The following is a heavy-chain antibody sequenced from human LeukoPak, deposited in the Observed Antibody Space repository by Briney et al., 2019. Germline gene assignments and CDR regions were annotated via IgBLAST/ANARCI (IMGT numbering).Heavy chain of an antibody. CDR2: ISSSSNYI. CDR1: GFTLSSYC. D-gene: IGHD3-10*01. J-gene: IGHJ4*02. V-gene: IGHV3-21*01. Sequence: GGSLRLSCAASGFTLSSYCMNWVRQAPGKGLEWVSSISSSSNYIYYADSVKGRFTISRDNAKNSVYLEMKSLRVEDTAIYYCARFTRSASYEVYWGQGTLVTVSS. CDR3: ARFTRSASYEVY.